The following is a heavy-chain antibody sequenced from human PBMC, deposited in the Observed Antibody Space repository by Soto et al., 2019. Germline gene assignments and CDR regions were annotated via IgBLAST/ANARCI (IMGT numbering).Heavy chain of an antibody. CDR1: GYTFTSYG. CDR2: ISAYNGNK. J-gene: IGHJ4*02. CDR3: ARARKYQLLQGSNYDY. Sequence: ASVKVSCKAYGYTFTSYGISWERQAPGQGLEWMGWISAYNGNKNYAQKLQDRVTMTPDTSTSSAYLELRSLRSDESALYDCARARKYQLLQGSNYDYWGQGTLVTVSS. D-gene: IGHD2-2*01. V-gene: IGHV1-18*01.